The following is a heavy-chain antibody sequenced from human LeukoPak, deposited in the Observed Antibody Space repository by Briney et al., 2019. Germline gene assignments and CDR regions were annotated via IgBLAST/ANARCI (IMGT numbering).Heavy chain of an antibody. CDR3: ARHESRITMVRGAWGIDY. V-gene: IGHV4-4*07. Sequence: SETLSLTCSVSGASISIYYWNWIRQSAGRGLEWIGRVYASGRSKYNPSLQSRVSMSVDKSKKQFSLELSSVTAADTAVYYCARHESRITMVRGAWGIDYWGQGTLVTVSS. J-gene: IGHJ4*02. CDR2: VYASGRS. CDR1: GASISIYY. D-gene: IGHD3-10*01.